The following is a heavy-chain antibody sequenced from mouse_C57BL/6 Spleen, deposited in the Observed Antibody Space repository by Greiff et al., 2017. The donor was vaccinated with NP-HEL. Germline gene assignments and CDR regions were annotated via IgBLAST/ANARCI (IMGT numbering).Heavy chain of an antibody. CDR3: ARDHDRYFDV. D-gene: IGHD2-3*01. Sequence: VQLKESGPELVKPGDSVKISCKASGYSFTGYFMNWVMQSHGKSLEWIGRFNPYNGDTFYNQKFKGKATLTVDKSSSTAHMELRSLTSEDSAVYYCARDHDRYFDVWGTGTTVTVSS. V-gene: IGHV1-20*01. J-gene: IGHJ1*03. CDR2: FNPYNGDT. CDR1: GYSFTGYF.